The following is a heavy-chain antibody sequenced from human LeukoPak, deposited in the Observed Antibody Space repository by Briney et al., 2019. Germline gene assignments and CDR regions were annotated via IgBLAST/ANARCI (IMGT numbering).Heavy chain of an antibody. Sequence: SGTLSLTCTVSGGSISSYYWSWIRQPAGKGLEWIGRIYTSGSTNYNPSLKSRVTMSVDTSKNQFSLKLSSVTAADTAVYYCARENSSSWYGNAFDIWGQGTMVTVSS. CDR3: ARENSSSWYGNAFDI. CDR1: GGSISSYY. CDR2: IYTSGST. D-gene: IGHD6-13*01. V-gene: IGHV4-4*07. J-gene: IGHJ3*02.